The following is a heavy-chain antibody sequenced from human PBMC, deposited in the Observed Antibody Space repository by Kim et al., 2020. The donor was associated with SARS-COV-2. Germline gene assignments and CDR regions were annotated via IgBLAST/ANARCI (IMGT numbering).Heavy chain of an antibody. D-gene: IGHD3-10*01. CDR1: GESFSDYY. J-gene: IGHJ5*02. CDR2: INHSGGT. V-gene: IGHV4-34*01. Sequence: SETLSLTCAVYGESFSDYYWSWIRQPPGKGLEWIGEINHSGGTNSNPSLKSRVSISIYTSKSQFSLKLTSVTAADTGVYYCAREYYASAFNWFDPWGQGT. CDR3: AREYYASAFNWFDP.